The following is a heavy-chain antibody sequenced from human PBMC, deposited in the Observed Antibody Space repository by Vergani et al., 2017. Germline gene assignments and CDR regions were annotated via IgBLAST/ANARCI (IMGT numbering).Heavy chain of an antibody. CDR1: GGSISSSSYY. CDR2: IYYSGST. D-gene: IGHD6-19*01. CDR3: ARHFSLGSGLNWFDP. J-gene: IGHJ5*02. Sequence: QLQLQESGPGLVKPSETLSLTCTVSGGSISSSSYYWGWIRQPPGKGLEWIGSIYYSGSTYYNPSLKSRVTISVDTSKNQFSLKLSSLTAADTAVYYCARHFSLGSGLNWFDPWGQGTLVTVSS. V-gene: IGHV4-39*01.